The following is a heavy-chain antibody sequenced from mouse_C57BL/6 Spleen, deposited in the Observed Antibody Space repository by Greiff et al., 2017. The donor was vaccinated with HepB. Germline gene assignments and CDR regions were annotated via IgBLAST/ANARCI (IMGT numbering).Heavy chain of an antibody. V-gene: IGHV6-3*01. J-gene: IGHJ3*01. Sequence: EVQLQESGGGLVQPGGSMKLSCVASGFTFSNYWMNWVRQSPEKGLEWVAQIRLKSDNYATHYAESVKGRFTISRDDSKSSVYLQMNNLRAEDTGIYYCTYGKNAYWGQGTLVTVSA. CDR3: TYGKNAY. CDR2: IRLKSDNYAT. CDR1: GFTFSNYW. D-gene: IGHD1-1*01.